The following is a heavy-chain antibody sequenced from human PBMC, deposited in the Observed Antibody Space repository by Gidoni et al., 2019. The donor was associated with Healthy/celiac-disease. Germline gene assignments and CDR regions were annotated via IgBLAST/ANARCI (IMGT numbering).Heavy chain of an antibody. CDR1: GFPFSSYA. CDR3: AKGYGGDYGDYGNWFDP. J-gene: IGHJ5*02. CDR2: ISGSGGST. Sequence: EVQLLASGGGLVQPGGSLRLSCAASGFPFSSYAMSWVRQAPGKGLEWVSAISGSGGSTYYADSVKGRFTISRDNSKNTLYLQMNSLRAEDTAVYYCAKGYGGDYGDYGNWFDPWGQGTLVTVSS. D-gene: IGHD4-17*01. V-gene: IGHV3-23*01.